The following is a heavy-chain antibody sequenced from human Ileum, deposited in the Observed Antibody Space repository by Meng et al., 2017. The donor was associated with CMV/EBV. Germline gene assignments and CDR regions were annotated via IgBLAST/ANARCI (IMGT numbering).Heavy chain of an antibody. CDR1: SASLPPHH. D-gene: IGHD3-10*01. J-gene: IGHJ4*02. CDR3: ARGQTVRGFEY. CDR2: IYTGGPT. Sequence: HLREPSPRLVNPSEILSLTCTIHSASLPPHHWNWIRQPAWKGLEWIGRIYTGGPTDYNPALKSRVTMSVDMSKNQFFLNLSSVTAADTAVYYCARGQTVRGFEYWGLGILVTVSS. V-gene: IGHV4-4*07.